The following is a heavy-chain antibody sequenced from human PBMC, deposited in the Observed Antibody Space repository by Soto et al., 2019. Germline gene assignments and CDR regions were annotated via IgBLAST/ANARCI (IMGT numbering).Heavy chain of an antibody. CDR2: INPNSGGT. CDR1: GYTFTGYY. V-gene: IGHV1-2*02. Sequence: ASVKVSCKASGYTFTGYYMHWVRQAPGQGLEWMGWINPNSGGTNYAQKFQGRVTMTRDTSISTAYMELSRLRSDDTAVYYCARVMGIVGGMYYYYYGMDVWGQGTTVNVSS. CDR3: ARVMGIVGGMYYYYYGMDV. D-gene: IGHD2-2*03. J-gene: IGHJ6*02.